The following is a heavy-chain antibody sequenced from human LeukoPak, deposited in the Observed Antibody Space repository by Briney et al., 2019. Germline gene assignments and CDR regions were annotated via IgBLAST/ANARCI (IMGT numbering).Heavy chain of an antibody. D-gene: IGHD3-10*01. CDR1: GYSISSGYH. CDR3: AREIVRGVPGW. CDR2: LYAAGNT. J-gene: IGHJ4*02. V-gene: IGHV4-38-2*02. Sequence: PSETLSLNCAVSGYSISSGYHWGWTRQTPGKGLEWIGSLYAAGNTYYSPSLKSRVTISLDKSKNLFSLDLRSVTAADTAVYYCAREIVRGVPGWWGQGTLVTVSS.